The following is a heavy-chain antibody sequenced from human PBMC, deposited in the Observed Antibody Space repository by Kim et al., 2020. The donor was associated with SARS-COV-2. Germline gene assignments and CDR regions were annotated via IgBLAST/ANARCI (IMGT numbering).Heavy chain of an antibody. V-gene: IGHV3-15*01. CDR3: RDSSKIGNGGDV. Sequence: GGSLRLSCATSGFTFSKAAMTWVRQAPGKGLEWIGRIKTNADGGTVDYGVAMKGRFTISRDDSKSEVYLQINSLKTEDTARYYCRDSSKIGNGGDVWGQG. J-gene: IGHJ6*02. CDR2: IKTNADGGTV. D-gene: IGHD2-2*01. CDR1: GFTFSKAA.